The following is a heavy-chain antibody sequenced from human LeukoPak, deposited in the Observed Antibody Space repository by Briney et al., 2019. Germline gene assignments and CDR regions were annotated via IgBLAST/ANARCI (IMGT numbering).Heavy chain of an antibody. CDR1: GGSISSYY. J-gene: IGHJ4*02. CDR3: ASEVAGFGTFDY. D-gene: IGHD6-19*01. Sequence: SETLSLTCTVSGGSISSYYWSWIRQPAGKGLEWIGRIYTSGSTNYNPSLKSRVTMSVDASKNQFSLKLSSVTAADTAVYHCASEVAGFGTFDYWGQGTLVTVSS. CDR2: IYTSGST. V-gene: IGHV4-4*07.